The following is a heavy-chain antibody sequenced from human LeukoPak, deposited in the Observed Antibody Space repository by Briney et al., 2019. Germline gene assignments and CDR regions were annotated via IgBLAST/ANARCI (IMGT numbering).Heavy chain of an antibody. J-gene: IGHJ5*02. D-gene: IGHD1-26*01. Sequence: GGSLRLSCAASRSSFSSYAMSWVRQAPGKGLERVSAISGSGGTTYYADSVKGRFTVSRDNSKNTLYLQMNSLRVEDTAVYFCAKDQAWEPRLGGSNWFDPWGQGTLVTVSS. V-gene: IGHV3-23*01. CDR2: ISGSGGTT. CDR3: AKDQAWEPRLGGSNWFDP. CDR1: RSSFSSYA.